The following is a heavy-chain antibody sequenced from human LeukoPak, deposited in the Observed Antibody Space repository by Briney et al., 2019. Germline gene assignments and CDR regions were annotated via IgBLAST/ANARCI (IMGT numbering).Heavy chain of an antibody. D-gene: IGHD3-10*02. CDR3: ARDRYYVPDY. Sequence: GGSLRLSCAASGFIFSNTWMHWVRQAPGKGLVWVSRIHSDGISTTYADSVKGRFTISRDNAKNTLYLQMNSLRAEDTAVYYCARDRYYVPDYWGQGTLVTVSS. CDR2: IHSDGIST. J-gene: IGHJ4*02. V-gene: IGHV3-74*03. CDR1: GFIFSNTW.